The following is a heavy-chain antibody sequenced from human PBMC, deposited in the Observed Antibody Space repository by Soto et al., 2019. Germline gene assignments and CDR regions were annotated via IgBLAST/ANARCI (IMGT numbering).Heavy chain of an antibody. D-gene: IGHD6-13*01. CDR2: IYYSGST. J-gene: IGHJ6*03. Sequence: SETLSLTCTVSGGSISSYYWSWIRQPPGKGLEWIGYIYYSGSTNYNPSLKSRVTISVDTSKNQFSLKLSSVTAADTAVYYYGRRGGDSSWYPGVYYYYMDVWGKGTTVTVSS. CDR3: GRRGGDSSWYPGVYYYYMDV. V-gene: IGHV4-59*08. CDR1: GGSISSYY.